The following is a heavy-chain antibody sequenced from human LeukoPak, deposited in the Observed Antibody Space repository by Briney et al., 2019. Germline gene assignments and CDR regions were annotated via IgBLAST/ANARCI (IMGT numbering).Heavy chain of an antibody. CDR1: GYSFTSYW. CDR3: ARLGLFSSGYFDY. Sequence: GESLKISCKGSGYSFTSYWIGWVRPMPGKGLEWMGIIYPGDSDTRYSPSFQGQVTISADKSISTAYLQWSSLKASDTAMYYRARLGLFSSGYFDYWGQGTLVTVSS. D-gene: IGHD6-6*01. CDR2: IYPGDSDT. V-gene: IGHV5-51*01. J-gene: IGHJ4*02.